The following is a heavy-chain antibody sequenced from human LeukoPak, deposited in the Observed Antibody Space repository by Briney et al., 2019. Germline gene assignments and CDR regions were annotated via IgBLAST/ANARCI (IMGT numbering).Heavy chain of an antibody. D-gene: IGHD3-10*01. CDR2: IYYSGST. V-gene: IGHV4-39*01. J-gene: IGHJ5*02. Sequence: SETLSLTCTVSGGSISSSSYYWGWIRQPPWKGLEWIGSIYYSGSTYYNPSLKSRVTISVDTSKNQFSLKLSSVTAADTAVYYCARVTMVRGVTLYNWFDPWGQGTLVTVSS. CDR3: ARVTMVRGVTLYNWFDP. CDR1: GGSISSSSYY.